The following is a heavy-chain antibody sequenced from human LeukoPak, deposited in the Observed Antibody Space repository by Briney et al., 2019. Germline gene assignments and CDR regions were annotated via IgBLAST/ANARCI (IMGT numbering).Heavy chain of an antibody. CDR1: GYSFTSHY. Sequence: EASVKVSCKASGYSFTSHYMHWVRQAPGQGLEWLGLINPSGSSTLCAQKFQGRVTMTRDTSISTAYMELSRLRSDDTAVYYCARASYDSSDYEYFQHWGQGTLVTVSS. D-gene: IGHD3-22*01. J-gene: IGHJ1*01. V-gene: IGHV1-46*01. CDR3: ARASYDSSDYEYFQH. CDR2: INPSGSST.